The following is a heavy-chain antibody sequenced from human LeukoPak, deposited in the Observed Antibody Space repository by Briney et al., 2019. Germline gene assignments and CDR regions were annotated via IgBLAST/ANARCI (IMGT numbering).Heavy chain of an antibody. Sequence: GGPLTLPCTVTAITTTSDALNWPRHATGKALEWVSANLLGGGSGHTYYTDSVKGRFTISRDSSTNTMDLQMNSLRVDDTVVYYCARGRDYTMDVGGQGTTVTVS. V-gene: IGHV3-23*01. CDR1: AITTTSDA. J-gene: IGHJ6*02. D-gene: IGHD4-11*01. CDR3: ARGRDYTMDV. CDR2: NLLGGGSGHT.